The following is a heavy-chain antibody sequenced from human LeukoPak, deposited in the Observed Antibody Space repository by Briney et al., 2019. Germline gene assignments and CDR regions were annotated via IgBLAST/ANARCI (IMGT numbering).Heavy chain of an antibody. CDR2: IIPIFGTA. CDR1: GGTFSSYA. V-gene: IGHV1-69*05. CDR3: ARVFSGYSYGYVDYFDY. J-gene: IGHJ4*02. D-gene: IGHD5-18*01. Sequence: ASVKVSCKASGGTFSSYAISWVRQAPGQGLEWMGRIIPIFGTANYAQKFQGRVTITTDESTSTAYMELSSLRSEDTAVYYCARVFSGYSYGYVDYFDYWGQGTLVTVSS.